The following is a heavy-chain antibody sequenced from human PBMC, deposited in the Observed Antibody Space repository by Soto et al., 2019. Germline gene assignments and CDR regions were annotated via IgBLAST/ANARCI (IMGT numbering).Heavy chain of an antibody. V-gene: IGHV4-39*01. Sequence: SETLSLTCTVSGGSISSSSYYWGWIRQPPGKGPEWIGSIYYSGSTYYNPSLKSRVTISVDTSKNQFSLKLSSVTAADTAVYYCARQSRPYGSEPYLDYWGQGTLVTVSS. CDR1: GGSISSSSYY. D-gene: IGHD3-10*01. J-gene: IGHJ4*02. CDR2: IYYSGST. CDR3: ARQSRPYGSEPYLDY.